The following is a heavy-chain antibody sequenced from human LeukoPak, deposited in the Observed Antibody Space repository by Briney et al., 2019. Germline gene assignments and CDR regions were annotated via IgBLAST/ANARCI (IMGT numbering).Heavy chain of an antibody. D-gene: IGHD3-16*01. CDR2: IHQSGDT. CDR1: GDSITSGGYY. J-gene: IGHJ4*02. CDR3: AREVWEDY. V-gene: IGHV4-30-2*06. Sequence: SQTLSLTCTVSGDSITSGGYYWSWIRQSPGKGLEWIAYIHQSGDTYSNPSLGSRVTTSLDRSNNQFSLRVSSVTAADTAVYYCAREVWEDYWGQGTLVTVSS.